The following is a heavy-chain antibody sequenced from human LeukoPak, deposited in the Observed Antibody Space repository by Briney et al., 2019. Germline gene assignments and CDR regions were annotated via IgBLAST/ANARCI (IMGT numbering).Heavy chain of an antibody. D-gene: IGHD2-15*01. V-gene: IGHV3-74*01. J-gene: IGHJ4*02. CDR1: GFTFSSYW. CDR2: SNGDGSST. CDR3: ARSATGGYFDY. Sequence: GGSLRLSCAASGFTFSSYWMHWVRQAPGKGLVWVSRSNGDGSSTTYADSVKGRFTISRDNAKNTLYLQMNSLRAEDTAVYYCARSATGGYFDYWGQGTLVPVSS.